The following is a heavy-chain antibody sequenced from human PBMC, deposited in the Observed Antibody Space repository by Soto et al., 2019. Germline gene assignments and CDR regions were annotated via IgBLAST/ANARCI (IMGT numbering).Heavy chain of an antibody. Sequence: SETLSLTCTVSGGSISSSSYYWGWIRQPPGKGLEWIGSIYYSGSTYYNPSLKSRVTISEDTSKNQFSLKLSSVTAADTAVYYCASVLGDYDFWSGFNYYYGMDVWGQGTTVTVSS. CDR2: IYYSGST. CDR3: ASVLGDYDFWSGFNYYYGMDV. D-gene: IGHD3-3*01. V-gene: IGHV4-39*01. CDR1: GGSISSSSYY. J-gene: IGHJ6*02.